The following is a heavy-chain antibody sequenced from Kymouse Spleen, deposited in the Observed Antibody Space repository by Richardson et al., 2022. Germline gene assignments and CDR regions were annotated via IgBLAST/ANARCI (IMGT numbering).Heavy chain of an antibody. CDR3: ARGGFYGSGSIYYYYYGMDV. V-gene: IGHV3-74*01. Sequence: EVQLVESGGGLVQPGGSLRLSCAASGFTFSSYWMHWVRQAPGKGLVWVSRINSDGSSTSYADSVKGRFTISRDNAKNTLYLQMNSLRAEDTAVYYCARGGFYGSGSIYYYYYGMDVWGQGTTVTVSS. J-gene: IGHJ6*02. D-gene: IGHD3-10*01. CDR2: INSDGSST. CDR1: GFTFSSYW.